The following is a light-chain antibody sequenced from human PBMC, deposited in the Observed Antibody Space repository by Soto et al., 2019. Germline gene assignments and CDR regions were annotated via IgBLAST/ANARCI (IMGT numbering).Light chain of an antibody. CDR3: QQYNSYPIT. Sequence: DIQLTQSPSFLSASVGDRVTITCRASQGISNYLAWYQQKPGKAPNLLIYATSPLQNGVPSRFSGSGSGTEFTLTISSLQPDDFATYYCQQYNSYPITFGQGTRLEIK. CDR1: QGISNY. J-gene: IGKJ5*01. V-gene: IGKV1-9*01. CDR2: ATS.